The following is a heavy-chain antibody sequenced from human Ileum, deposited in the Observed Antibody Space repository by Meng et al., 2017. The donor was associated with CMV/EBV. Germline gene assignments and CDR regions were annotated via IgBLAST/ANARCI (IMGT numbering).Heavy chain of an antibody. CDR3: ARQLRFLEWLYNWFDP. V-gene: IGHV4-39*01. CDR1: GSISSSSYY. J-gene: IGHJ5*02. Sequence: GSISSSSYYWCWSRQPPGKGLEWIGSIYYSGSTYSNPSLKSRVTISVDTSKNQFSLKLSSVTAADTAVYYCARQLRFLEWLYNWFDPWGQGTLVTVSS. D-gene: IGHD3-3*01. CDR2: IYYSGST.